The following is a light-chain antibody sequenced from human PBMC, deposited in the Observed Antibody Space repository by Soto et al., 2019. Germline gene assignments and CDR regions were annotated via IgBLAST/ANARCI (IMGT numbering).Light chain of an antibody. V-gene: IGLV2-14*03. Sequence: QSALTQPASVSGSPGQSITISCTGTSSDIGGYDYVSWYQQHPGKAPKLMIYDVTYRPSGVSNRFSGSKSGNTASLNISGLQAEDEADFYCSSYTSSSALYVFGTGTQLTVL. CDR3: SSYTSSSALYV. CDR1: SSDIGGYDY. J-gene: IGLJ1*01. CDR2: DVT.